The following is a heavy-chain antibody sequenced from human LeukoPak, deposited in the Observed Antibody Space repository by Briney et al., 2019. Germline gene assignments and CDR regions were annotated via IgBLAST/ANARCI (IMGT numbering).Heavy chain of an antibody. CDR2: IYYSGST. D-gene: IGHD2-2*01. V-gene: IGHV4-31*03. CDR3: VRIVVVPTWGENWFDP. CDR1: GGSISSGGYY. J-gene: IGHJ5*02. Sequence: SQTLSLICTVSGGSISSGGYYWSWIRQHPGKGLEWIGYIYYSGSTYYNPSLKSRVTISVDTSKNQFSLKLSSVTAADTAVYYCVRIVVVPTWGENWFDPWGQGTLVTVSS.